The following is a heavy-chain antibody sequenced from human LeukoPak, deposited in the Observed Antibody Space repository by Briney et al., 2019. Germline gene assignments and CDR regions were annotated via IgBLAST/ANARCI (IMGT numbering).Heavy chain of an antibody. CDR1: GYTFTNYG. CDR3: ASGFLGVYDSNFDY. V-gene: IGHV1-18*01. CDR2: ISAYNGNT. J-gene: IGHJ4*02. Sequence: ASVKVSCKASGYTFTNYGISWVRQAPGQGLEWMGWISAYNGNTNYVQKLQGRVTMTTDTSTSTAYMELRSLRSDDTAVYYCASGFLGVYDSNFDYWGQGTLVTVSS. D-gene: IGHD5/OR15-5a*01.